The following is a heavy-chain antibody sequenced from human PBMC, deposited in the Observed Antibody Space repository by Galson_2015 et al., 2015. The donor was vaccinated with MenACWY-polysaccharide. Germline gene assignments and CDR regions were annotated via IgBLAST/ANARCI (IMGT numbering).Heavy chain of an antibody. Sequence: SVKVSCKASGYTFGSYAMNWVRQAPGRGLEWMGWINTNTGNPTSAPGFTGRFVFSLDTSVSTAYLQISSLKAEDTAVYYCARESEYYDSFDGFDIWGQRTMVTVSS. CDR3: ARESEYYDSFDGFDI. CDR2: INTNTGNP. J-gene: IGHJ3*02. V-gene: IGHV7-4-1*02. CDR1: GYTFGSYA. D-gene: IGHD3-22*01.